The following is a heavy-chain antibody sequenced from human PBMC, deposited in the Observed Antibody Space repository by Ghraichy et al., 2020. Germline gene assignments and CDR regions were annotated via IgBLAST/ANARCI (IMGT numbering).Heavy chain of an antibody. Sequence: SETLSLTCTVSGGSISSYYWSWIRQPAGKGLEWIGRIYTSGSTNYNPSLKSRVTMSVDTSKNQFSLKLSFVTAADTAVYYCARDNEKYDILTGYPRPQMDVWGKGTTVTVSS. V-gene: IGHV4-4*07. CDR1: GGSISSYY. D-gene: IGHD3-9*01. CDR2: IYTSGST. J-gene: IGHJ6*04. CDR3: ARDNEKYDILTGYPRPQMDV.